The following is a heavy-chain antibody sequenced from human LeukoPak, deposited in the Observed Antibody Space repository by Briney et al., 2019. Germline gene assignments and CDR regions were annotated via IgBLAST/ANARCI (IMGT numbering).Heavy chain of an antibody. V-gene: IGHV3-23*01. Sequence: GGSLRLSCAASGFTFNNYAMSWVRQAPGKGLEWVSGISGSSGSTYYADSVKGRFTISRDNSKNTLYLQMNGLRAEDTAVYDCSKAPPPYCSGGTCYFDYWGQGTLVTVSS. CDR3: SKAPPPYCSGGTCYFDY. CDR1: GFTFNNYA. CDR2: ISGSSGST. J-gene: IGHJ4*02. D-gene: IGHD2-15*01.